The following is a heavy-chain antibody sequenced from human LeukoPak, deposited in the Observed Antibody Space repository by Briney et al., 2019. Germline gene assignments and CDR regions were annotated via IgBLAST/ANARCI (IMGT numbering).Heavy chain of an antibody. J-gene: IGHJ3*02. D-gene: IGHD3-22*01. CDR2: FSASGDNT. V-gene: IGHV3-23*01. Sequence: QPGRSLRLSCTASGFTFSTYAMTWVRQAPGKGLDWASVFSASGDNTYYADSVKGRFTISRDDSQNTLYLQMNSLRAEDTALYYCAKGFYDSSAYHYAFDIWGQGTMVTVSS. CDR1: GFTFSTYA. CDR3: AKGFYDSSAYHYAFDI.